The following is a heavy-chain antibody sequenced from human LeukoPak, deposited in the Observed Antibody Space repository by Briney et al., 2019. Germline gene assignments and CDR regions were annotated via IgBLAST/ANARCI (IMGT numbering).Heavy chain of an antibody. CDR2: ISNYGVT. CDR3: RASGSYYTPSYY. J-gene: IGHJ4*02. D-gene: IGHD3-10*01. V-gene: IGHV3-53*01. CDR1: DFPVSDNY. Sequence: PGGSLRLSCVISDFPVSDNYMSWVRQAPGRGLEWVSVISNYGVTHYADSVKGRFTISRDDSNDTVFLQMSSLRPEDTAVYYCRASGSYYTPSYYWGQGTLVTVSS.